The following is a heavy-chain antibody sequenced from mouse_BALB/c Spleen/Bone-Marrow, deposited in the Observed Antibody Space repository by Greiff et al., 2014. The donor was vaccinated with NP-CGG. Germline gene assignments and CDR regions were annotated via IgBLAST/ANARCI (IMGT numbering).Heavy chain of an antibody. D-gene: IGHD1-1*02. CDR2: ILPGGGST. CDR1: GYTFSDYW. CDR3: AEGGHDMDY. J-gene: IGHJ4*01. V-gene: IGHV1-9*01. Sequence: QVQLKESGAELMKPGASVMISCKATGYTFSDYWIEWVKRRPGHGLEWIGEILPGGGSTNYNENFKGKATFTADTSSNTAYMQHNSLASEDSAVYYCAEGGHDMDYWGQGTSVTVSS.